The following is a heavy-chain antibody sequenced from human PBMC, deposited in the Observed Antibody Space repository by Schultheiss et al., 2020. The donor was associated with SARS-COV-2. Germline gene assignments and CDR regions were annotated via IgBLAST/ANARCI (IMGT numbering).Heavy chain of an antibody. CDR3: ARGGGGTVTTYGMDV. Sequence: GGSLRLSCAASGFTFSSYSMNWVRQAPGKGLEWVSSISSSSSYIYYADSVKGRFTISRDNAKNSLYLQMNSLRAEDTAVYYCARGGGGTVTTYGMDVWGQGTTDTVSS. CDR1: GFTFSSYS. D-gene: IGHD4-11*01. CDR2: ISSSSSYI. J-gene: IGHJ6*02. V-gene: IGHV3-21*01.